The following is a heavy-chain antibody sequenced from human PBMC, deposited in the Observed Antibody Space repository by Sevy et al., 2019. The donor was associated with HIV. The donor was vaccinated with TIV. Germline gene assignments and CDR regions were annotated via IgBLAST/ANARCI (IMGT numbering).Heavy chain of an antibody. CDR1: GFTFGDNA. Sequence: GGSLRLSCTASGFTFGDNAMSWFRQAPGKGLEWVGFIRSKAYGGTTKYAASVKGRFTISRDDSKSIAYLQMNSLKTEDTAVYYCTTHDIMVRGADYYYGMDVWGQGTTVTVSS. V-gene: IGHV3-49*03. CDR3: TTHDIMVRGADYYYGMDV. D-gene: IGHD3-10*01. J-gene: IGHJ6*02. CDR2: IRSKAYGGTT.